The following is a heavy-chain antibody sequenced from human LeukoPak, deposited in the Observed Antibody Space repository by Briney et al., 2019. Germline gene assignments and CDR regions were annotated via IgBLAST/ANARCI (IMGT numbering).Heavy chain of an antibody. CDR2: IKQDGSEK. CDR3: ARAGYSSSWYQFDY. Sequence: GGSLRLSCAASGFTFSSYWMSWVRQAPGKGLEWVTNIKQDGSEKYYVDSVKGRFTISRDNAKNSLYLQMNSLRAEDTAVYYCARAGYSSSWYQFDYWGQGTLVTVSS. D-gene: IGHD6-13*01. J-gene: IGHJ4*02. V-gene: IGHV3-7*01. CDR1: GFTFSSYW.